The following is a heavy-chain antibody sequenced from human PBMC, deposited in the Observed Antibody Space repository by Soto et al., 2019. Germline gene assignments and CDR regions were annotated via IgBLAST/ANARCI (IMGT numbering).Heavy chain of an antibody. Sequence: KPSETLSLTCAVYGGSFSAYYWSWVRQPPGKGLEWIWEIIHSESTKYNPSLKSRVTISVDTSKNQFSLKLSSVTAADTAVYYCARQRPTDGRWEFANYYGMDVWGQGTPVTVSS. CDR3: ARQRPTDGRWEFANYYGMDV. V-gene: IGHV4-34*12. CDR2: IIHSEST. D-gene: IGHD1-26*01. J-gene: IGHJ6*02. CDR1: GGSFSAYY.